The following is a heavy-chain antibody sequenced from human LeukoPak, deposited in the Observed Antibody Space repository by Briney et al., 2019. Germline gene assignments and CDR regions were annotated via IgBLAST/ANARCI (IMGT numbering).Heavy chain of an antibody. CDR1: GFTFSSYA. CDR3: ARDRYGSGLR. Sequence: GGSLRLSCAASGFTFSSYAMHWVRQAPGKGLEYVSAISSNGGSTYYANAVKSRFTISRDNSKNTLYLQMGSLRAEDMAVYYCARDRYGSGLRWGQGTLVTVSS. D-gene: IGHD3-10*01. J-gene: IGHJ4*02. V-gene: IGHV3-64*01. CDR2: ISSNGGST.